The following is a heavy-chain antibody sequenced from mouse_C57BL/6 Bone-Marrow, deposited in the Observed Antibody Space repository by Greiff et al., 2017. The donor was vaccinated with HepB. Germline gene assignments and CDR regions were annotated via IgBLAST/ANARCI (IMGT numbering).Heavy chain of an antibody. CDR1: GFSLTSYG. D-gene: IGHD2-10*01. Sequence: VQGVESGPGLVQPSQSLSITCTVSGFSLTSYGVHWVRQSPGKGLEWLGVIWSGGSTDYNAAFISRMSINKDNSPSQVFFKRNRLQADDTAIYYGARRAYYDRDGAMDYWGQGTSVTVSS. J-gene: IGHJ4*01. CDR2: IWSGGST. CDR3: ARRAYYDRDGAMDY. V-gene: IGHV2-2*01.